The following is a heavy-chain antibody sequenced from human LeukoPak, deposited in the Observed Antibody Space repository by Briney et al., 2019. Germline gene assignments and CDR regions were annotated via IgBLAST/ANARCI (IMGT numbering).Heavy chain of an antibody. J-gene: IGHJ5*01. D-gene: IGHD2-2*01. V-gene: IGHV3-30*02. CDR3: AKEPREYCSSTSCPNWFDS. CDR1: GFTFSSYA. CDR2: IRYDGSNK. Sequence: GGSLRLSCAASGFTFSSYAMHWVRQAPGKGLEWVAFIRYDGSNKYYADSVKGRFTISRDNSKNTLYLQMNSLRAEDTAVYYCAKEPREYCSSTSCPNWFDSWGQGTLVTVSS.